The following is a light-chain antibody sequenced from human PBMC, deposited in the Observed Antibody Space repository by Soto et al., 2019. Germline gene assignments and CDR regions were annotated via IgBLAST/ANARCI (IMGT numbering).Light chain of an antibody. CDR3: HPYGSSPHYT. V-gene: IGKV3-20*01. Sequence: EIVLTQSPGTLSLSPGERATLSCRASQSVSSTYLAWYHQKPCQAPSLLLYGASSRATGIPDRFSGSGSGTDFTLTISRLEPEDFAVYYCHPYGSSPHYTFVQGTTLEIK. CDR2: GAS. CDR1: QSVSSTY. J-gene: IGKJ2*01.